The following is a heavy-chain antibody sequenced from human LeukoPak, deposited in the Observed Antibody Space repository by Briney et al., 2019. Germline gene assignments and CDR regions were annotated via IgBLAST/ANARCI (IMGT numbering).Heavy chain of an antibody. CDR1: GGSFSGYY. CDR3: AARWERPITIFGVVLRSAGFDP. Sequence: PSETLSLTCAVYGGSFSGYYWSWIRQPPGKGLEWIGEINHSGSTNYNPSLKSRVTISVDTSKNQFSLKLSSVTAADTAVYYCAARWERPITIFGVVLRSAGFDPWGQGTLVTVSS. CDR2: INHSGST. D-gene: IGHD3-3*01. J-gene: IGHJ5*02. V-gene: IGHV4-34*01.